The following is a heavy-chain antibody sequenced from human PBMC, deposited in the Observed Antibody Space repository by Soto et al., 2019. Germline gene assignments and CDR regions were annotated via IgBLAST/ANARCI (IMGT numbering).Heavy chain of an antibody. CDR3: ARPGHYYGSGSYYRDAFDI. J-gene: IGHJ3*02. Sequence: GESLKISCKGSGYSFTSYWIGWVRQMPGKGLEWMGIIYPGDSDTRYSPSFQGQVTISADKSISTAYLQWSSLKASDTAMYYCARPGHYYGSGSYYRDAFDIWGQGTMVTVSS. CDR1: GYSFTSYW. CDR2: IYPGDSDT. D-gene: IGHD3-10*01. V-gene: IGHV5-51*01.